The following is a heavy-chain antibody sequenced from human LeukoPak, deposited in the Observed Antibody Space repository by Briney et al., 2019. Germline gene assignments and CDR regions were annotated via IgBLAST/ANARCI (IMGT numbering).Heavy chain of an antibody. J-gene: IGHJ4*02. CDR3: AKDLFAMTQWEQLGY. V-gene: IGHV3-43*01. CDR2: ISWDGGST. D-gene: IGHD1-26*01. CDR1: GFTFDDYT. Sequence: GGSLRLSCAASGFTFDDYTMHWVRQAPGKGLEWVSLISWDGGSTYYADSVKGRFTISRDNSKNTLYLQMNSLRAEDTAVYYCAKDLFAMTQWEQLGYWGQGTLVTVSS.